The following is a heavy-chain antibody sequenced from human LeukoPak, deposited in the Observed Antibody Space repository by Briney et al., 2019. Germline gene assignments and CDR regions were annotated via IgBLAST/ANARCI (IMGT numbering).Heavy chain of an antibody. CDR2: IYYSGST. D-gene: IGHD5-18*01. CDR1: GGSISSYY. Sequence: SETLSLTCTVSGGSISSYYWSWIRQPPGKGLEWIGYIYYSGSTNYNPSLKSRVTISVDTSKNQFSLKLSSVTAADTAVYYCARDTAMGTFDYWGQGTLVTVSS. CDR3: ARDTAMGTFDY. V-gene: IGHV4-59*12. J-gene: IGHJ4*02.